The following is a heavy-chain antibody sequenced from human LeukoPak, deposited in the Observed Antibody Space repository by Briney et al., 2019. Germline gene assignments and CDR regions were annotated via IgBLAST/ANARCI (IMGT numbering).Heavy chain of an antibody. V-gene: IGHV4-4*07. CDR1: GGSISSYY. CDR2: IYTSGST. Sequence: PSETLSLTCTVSGGSISSYYWSWIRQPAGKGLEWIGRIYTSGSTNYNPSLKSRVTMSVDTSKNQFSLKLSSVTAADTAVYYCARAHCSSTSCFHNWFDPWGQGTLVTVSS. CDR3: ARAHCSSTSCFHNWFDP. D-gene: IGHD2-2*01. J-gene: IGHJ5*02.